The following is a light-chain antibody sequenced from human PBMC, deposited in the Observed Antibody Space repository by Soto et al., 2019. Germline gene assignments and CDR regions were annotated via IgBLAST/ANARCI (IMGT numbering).Light chain of an antibody. CDR1: QSVGRNY. V-gene: IGKV3-20*01. CDR2: GAY. CDR3: QQYASSPLT. Sequence: EIVLTQSPGTLSVSPGERATLSCRASQSVGRNYLAWYQQKPGQAPRLLIYGAYSRATGIPDRFIGSGSGTDFTLTISRLEPEDFAVYYCQQYASSPLTFVGGTKVE. J-gene: IGKJ4*01.